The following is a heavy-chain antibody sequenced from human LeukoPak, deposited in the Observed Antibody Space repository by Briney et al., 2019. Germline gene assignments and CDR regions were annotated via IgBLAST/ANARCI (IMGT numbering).Heavy chain of an antibody. V-gene: IGHV1-3*03. Sequence: GASVKVSCKASGYTFTSYAMHWVRQAPGQRLEWMGWINAGNGNTKYSQEFQGRVTITRDTSASTAYMELSSLRSEDTAVYYCAKGLHGGGRGLYFGYWGQGTLVTVSS. D-gene: IGHD3-3*01. CDR3: AKGLHGGGRGLYFGY. J-gene: IGHJ4*02. CDR1: GYTFTSYA. CDR2: INAGNGNT.